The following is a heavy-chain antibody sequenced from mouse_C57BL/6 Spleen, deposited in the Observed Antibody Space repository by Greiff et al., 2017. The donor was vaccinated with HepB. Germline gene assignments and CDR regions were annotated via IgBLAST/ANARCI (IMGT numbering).Heavy chain of an antibody. V-gene: IGHV14-1*01. CDR2: IDPEDGDT. Sequence: VQLKQSGAELVRPGASVKLSCTASGFNIKDYYMHWVKQRPEQGLEWIGRIDPEDGDTEYAPKFQGKATMTADTSSNTAYLQLSSLTSEDTAVYYCTTDYYGSLFAYWGQGTLVTVSA. D-gene: IGHD1-1*01. J-gene: IGHJ3*01. CDR1: GFNIKDYY. CDR3: TTDYYGSLFAY.